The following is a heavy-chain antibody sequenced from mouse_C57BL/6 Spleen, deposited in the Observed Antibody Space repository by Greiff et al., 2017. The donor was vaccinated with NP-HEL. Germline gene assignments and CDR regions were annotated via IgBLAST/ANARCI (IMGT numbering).Heavy chain of an antibody. Sequence: DVQLVESGGGLVKPGGSLKLSCAASGFTFSSYAMSWVRQTPEKRLEWVATISDGGSYTYYPDNVKGRFTISRDNAKNNLYLQMSHLKSEDTAMYYCAREGYYSNDGGYFDYWGQGTTLTVSS. CDR1: GFTFSSYA. V-gene: IGHV5-4*01. D-gene: IGHD2-5*01. CDR2: ISDGGSYT. J-gene: IGHJ2*01. CDR3: AREGYYSNDGGYFDY.